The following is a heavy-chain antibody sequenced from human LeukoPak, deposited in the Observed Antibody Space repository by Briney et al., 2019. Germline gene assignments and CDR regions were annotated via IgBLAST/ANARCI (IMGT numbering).Heavy chain of an antibody. CDR1: GFTFSSDA. Sequence: PGGSLRLSCAASGFTFSSDAMSWVRQAPGKGLEWVSAISGSGGSTYYADSVKGRFTISRDNSKNTLYLQMNSLRAEDTAVYYCASLPMVSSWHDAFDIWGQGTMVTVSS. V-gene: IGHV3-23*01. CDR2: ISGSGGST. CDR3: ASLPMVSSWHDAFDI. D-gene: IGHD6-13*01. J-gene: IGHJ3*02.